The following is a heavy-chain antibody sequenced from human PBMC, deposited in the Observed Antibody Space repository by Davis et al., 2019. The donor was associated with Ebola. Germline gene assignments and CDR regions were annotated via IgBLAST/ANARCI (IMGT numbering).Heavy chain of an antibody. J-gene: IGHJ3*02. CDR3: ARFRPDCPYAFDI. D-gene: IGHD2-21*01. CDR2: ISSSSSYI. V-gene: IGHV3-21*01. Sequence: GESLKISCAASGFTFSSYSMDWVRQAPGKGLEWVSSISSSSSYIYYADSVKGRFTISRDNAKNSLYLQMNSLRAEDTAVYYCARFRPDCPYAFDIWGQGTMVTVSS. CDR1: GFTFSSYS.